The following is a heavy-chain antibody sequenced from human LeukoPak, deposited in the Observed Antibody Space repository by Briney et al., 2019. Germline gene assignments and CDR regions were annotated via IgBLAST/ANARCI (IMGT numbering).Heavy chain of an antibody. CDR2: ISGRGGST. V-gene: IGHV3-23*01. CDR1: GFTFSSYG. J-gene: IGHJ4*02. CDR3: ARRAGAYSHPYDY. Sequence: PGGSLRLSCAASGFTFSSYGMSWVRQAPGKGLEWVSAISGRGGSTYYADSVKGRFTISRDNSKNTLYLQMNSLRAEDTAVYYCARRAGAYSHPYDYWGQGTLVTVSS. D-gene: IGHD4/OR15-4a*01.